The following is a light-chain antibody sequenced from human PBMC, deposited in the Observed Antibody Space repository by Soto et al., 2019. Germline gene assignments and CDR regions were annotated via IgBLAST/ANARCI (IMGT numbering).Light chain of an antibody. CDR2: DAS. Sequence: EITVKQSPSTLSASVRDSVPLTCRASQNIRNWLAWYQQKPGQAPNPLIYDASSLKSGVPARFSGSGSGTEFTLTISSLQPDDFATYYCQQYIPYSTFGQGTRLEIK. CDR3: QQYIPYST. CDR1: QNIRNW. V-gene: IGKV1-5*01. J-gene: IGKJ5*01.